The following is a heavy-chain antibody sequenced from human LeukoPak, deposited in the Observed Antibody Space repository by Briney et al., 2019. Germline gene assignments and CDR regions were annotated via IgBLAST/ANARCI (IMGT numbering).Heavy chain of an antibody. CDR1: GGSISSYY. CDR3: ASAPRQGSIGSLDY. D-gene: IGHD3-10*01. V-gene: IGHV4-4*08. CDR2: IYDSGTT. J-gene: IGHJ4*02. Sequence: SETLSLTCTVSGGSISSYYWSWIRQPPGKGLEWIGYIYDSGTTYYNPSLRSRVTISVDTSKNQFSLKLSSVTAADTALYYCASAPRQGSIGSLDYWGQGTLVTVSS.